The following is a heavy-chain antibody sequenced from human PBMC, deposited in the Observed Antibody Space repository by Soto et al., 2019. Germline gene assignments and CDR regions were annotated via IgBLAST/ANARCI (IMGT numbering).Heavy chain of an antibody. Sequence: SETLSLSCTVSGGSISSGGYYWSWIRQHPGKGLEWIGYIYYSGSTYYNPSLKCRVTISVDTSKNQFSLKLSSVTAAEPAVYYCASGSLGGMVRLFFITTRHPGSIVIWGQGTLVSGS. CDR2: IYYSGST. J-gene: IGHJ3*02. CDR3: ASGSLGGMVRLFFITTRHPGSIVI. D-gene: IGHD3-10*01. V-gene: IGHV4-31*03. CDR1: GGSISSGGYY.